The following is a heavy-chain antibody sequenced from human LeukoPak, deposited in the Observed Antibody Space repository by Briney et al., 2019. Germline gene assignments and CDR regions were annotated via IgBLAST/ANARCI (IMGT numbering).Heavy chain of an antibody. CDR3: ARNIVGATNFDY. J-gene: IGHJ4*02. D-gene: IGHD1-26*01. CDR1: GFTFSSYW. CDR2: INSDGSST. Sequence: GGSLRLSCAASGFTFSSYWMHWVRQAPGKGLVWVSHINSDGSSTSYADSVKGRFTISRDNAKNTLYLQMNSLRAEDTAVYYCARNIVGATNFDYWGQGTLVTVSS. V-gene: IGHV3-74*01.